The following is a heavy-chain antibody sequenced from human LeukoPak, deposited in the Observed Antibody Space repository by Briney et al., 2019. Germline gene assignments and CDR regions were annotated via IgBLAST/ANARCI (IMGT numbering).Heavy chain of an antibody. V-gene: IGHV5-51*01. Sequence: GESLKISCQASGYDFTSYWIGWVRQMPGKGLEWMGIIYPSDSDIRYSPSFQGQVTISADKAISTAYVQWSSLKASDTAMYYCARRSTVVVVAATEYFDYWGQGTLVTVSS. D-gene: IGHD2-15*01. CDR1: GYDFTSYW. CDR2: IYPSDSDI. J-gene: IGHJ4*02. CDR3: ARRSTVVVVAATEYFDY.